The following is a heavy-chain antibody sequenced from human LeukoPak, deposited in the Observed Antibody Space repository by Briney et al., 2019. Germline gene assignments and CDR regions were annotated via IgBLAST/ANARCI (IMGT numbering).Heavy chain of an antibody. V-gene: IGHV3-7*01. CDR1: GFTFSSFW. CDR2: IKRDGSDK. D-gene: IGHD3-9*01. J-gene: IGHJ4*02. Sequence: GGSLRLSCAASGFTFSSFWMSWVRQAPGKGLEWVASIKRDGSDKYYLDSVKGRFTISRDNAKNSLFLQMNSLRAEDTAVYYCTILTGYFDTFDYRGQGTLVTVSS. CDR3: TILTGYFDTFDY.